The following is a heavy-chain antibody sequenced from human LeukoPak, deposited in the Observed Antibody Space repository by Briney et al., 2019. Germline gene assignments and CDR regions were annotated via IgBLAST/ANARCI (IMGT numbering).Heavy chain of an antibody. CDR1: GGSFSGYY. V-gene: IGHV4-34*01. J-gene: IGHJ4*02. CDR3: ARGSTGIAAAGHFDY. D-gene: IGHD6-13*01. Sequence: SETLSLTCAVYGGSFSGYYWSWIRQPPGKGLEWIGEINHSGGTNYNPSLKSRVTISVDTSKNQFSLKLSSVTAADTAVYYCARGSTGIAAAGHFDYWGQGTLVTVSS. CDR2: INHSGGT.